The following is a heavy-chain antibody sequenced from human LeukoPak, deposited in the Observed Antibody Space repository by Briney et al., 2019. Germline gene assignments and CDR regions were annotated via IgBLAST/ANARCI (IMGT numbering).Heavy chain of an antibody. Sequence: ASVKVSCKASGCTFASYSIHWVRQAPGQGLEWMGIISPSGGSTNYAQNFQGRVTMTRDTSTNTVYMELSSLRSEDTAVYYCARNPYSTSQHWFDPWGQGTLVTVSS. CDR1: GCTFASYS. CDR2: ISPSGGST. D-gene: IGHD6-6*01. J-gene: IGHJ5*02. V-gene: IGHV1-46*01. CDR3: ARNPYSTSQHWFDP.